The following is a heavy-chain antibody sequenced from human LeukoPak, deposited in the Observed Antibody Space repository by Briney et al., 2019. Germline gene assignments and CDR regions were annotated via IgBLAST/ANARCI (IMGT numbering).Heavy chain of an antibody. D-gene: IGHD6-6*01. CDR1: GFTFSSYA. J-gene: IGHJ4*02. CDR2: IKQDGSQR. Sequence: GGSLRLSCAASGFTFSSYAMSWVRQAPGKGPGWVANIKQDGSQRYYVDSVRGRFTISRDNAKNSLFLQMNGLRAEDTAVYYCARRGGSSSRRSPIDYWGQGTLVTVSS. CDR3: ARRGGSSSRRSPIDY. V-gene: IGHV3-7*01.